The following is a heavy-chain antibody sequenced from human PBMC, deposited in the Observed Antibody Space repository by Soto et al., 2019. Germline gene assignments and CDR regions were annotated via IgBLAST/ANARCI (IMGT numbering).Heavy chain of an antibody. CDR2: ISGGGYST. CDR3: AKQAGYTSDPFDS. D-gene: IGHD2-2*02. Sequence: GGSLRLSCAASGFTFSTCAMAWVRQAPGTGLEWVAGISGGGYSTYYADAVKGRFTISRDNSNNTLFLKMNSLRAEDTAIYYCAKQAGYTSDPFDSWGQGTLVTVSS. J-gene: IGHJ4*02. CDR1: GFTFSTCA. V-gene: IGHV3-23*01.